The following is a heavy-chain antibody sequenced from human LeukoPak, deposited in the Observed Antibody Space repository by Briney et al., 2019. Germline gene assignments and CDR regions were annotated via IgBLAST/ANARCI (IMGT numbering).Heavy chain of an antibody. CDR1: GFTFSSYG. Sequence: PGGSLRLSCAASGFTFSSYGMSWVRQAPGKGLEWVSAISGSGGSTFYADSVKGRFTIARDNSKNTLYLQMNSLRAEDTAVYYCAKDLIYYYGLDVWGKGTTVTVSS. CDR2: ISGSGGST. V-gene: IGHV3-23*01. J-gene: IGHJ6*04. CDR3: AKDLIYYYGLDV.